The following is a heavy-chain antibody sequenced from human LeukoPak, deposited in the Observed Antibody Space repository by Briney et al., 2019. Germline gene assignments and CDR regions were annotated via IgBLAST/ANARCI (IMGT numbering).Heavy chain of an antibody. Sequence: GGSLRLSCAASGSTVSSNYMSWVRQAPGKGLEWVSVIYSGGSTYYADSVKGRFTISRDNSKNTLYLQMNSLRAEDTAVYYCARNYYGSGTPYYYYYMDVWGKGTTVTVSS. D-gene: IGHD3-10*01. CDR3: ARNYYGSGTPYYYYYMDV. CDR1: GSTVSSNY. V-gene: IGHV3-53*01. CDR2: IYSGGST. J-gene: IGHJ6*03.